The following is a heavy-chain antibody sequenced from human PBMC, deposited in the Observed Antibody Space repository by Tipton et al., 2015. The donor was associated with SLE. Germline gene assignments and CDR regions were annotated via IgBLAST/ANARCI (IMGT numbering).Heavy chain of an antibody. D-gene: IGHD3-3*01. V-gene: IGHV3-48*01. CDR2: ISSSSSTI. CDR3: ARGGVSGYDY. CDR1: GFTFSSYS. J-gene: IGHJ4*02. Sequence: GSLRLSCAASGFTFSSYSMNWVRQAPGKGLEWVSYISSSSSTIYYADSAKGRFTISRDNSKNTLYLQMGSLRAEDMAVYYCARGGVSGYDYWGQGTLVTVSS.